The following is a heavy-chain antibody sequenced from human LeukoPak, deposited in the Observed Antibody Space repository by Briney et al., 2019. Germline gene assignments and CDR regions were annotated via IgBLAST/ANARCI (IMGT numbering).Heavy chain of an antibody. CDR1: GFTFSNAW. D-gene: IGHD3-22*01. CDR2: IKSKTDGGTT. Sequence: GGSLRLSCAASGFTFSNAWMSWVRQAPGKGLEWVGRIKSKTDGGTTDYAAPVKGRSTISRDDSKNTLYLQMNSLKTEDTAVYYCTSDYYDSSGYYYWGQGTLVTVSS. V-gene: IGHV3-15*01. CDR3: TSDYYDSSGYYY. J-gene: IGHJ4*02.